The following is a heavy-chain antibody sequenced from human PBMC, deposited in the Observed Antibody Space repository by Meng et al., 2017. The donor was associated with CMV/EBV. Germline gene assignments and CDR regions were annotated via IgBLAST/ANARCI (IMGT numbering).Heavy chain of an antibody. CDR1: GGSFSGYY. J-gene: IGHJ4*02. CDR2: INHSGST. V-gene: IGHV4-34*01. D-gene: IGHD3-10*01. CDR3: ARVMGHYYGSGSYPD. Sequence: SETLSLTCAVYGGSFSGYYWSWNRQPPGKELEWIGEINHSGSTNYNPSLKSRVTTSVDTSKNQFSLKLSSVTAADTAVYYCARVMGHYYGSGSYPDWGQGTLVTVSS.